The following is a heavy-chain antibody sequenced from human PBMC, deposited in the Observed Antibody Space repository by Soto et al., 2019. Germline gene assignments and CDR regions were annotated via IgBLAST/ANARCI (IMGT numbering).Heavy chain of an antibody. D-gene: IGHD1-1*01. J-gene: IGHJ4*02. CDR1: GYAFTTYG. V-gene: IGHV1-18*01. Sequence: QVHLVQSVAEVKKPGASVKVSCKGSGYAFTTYGITWVRKAPGQGLEWMGWISTHNGNTNYAQKLQGRVTVTRDTSTSTAYMELRSLRSDDTAVYYCARGRYGDYWGQGALVTVSS. CDR2: ISTHNGNT. CDR3: ARGRYGDY.